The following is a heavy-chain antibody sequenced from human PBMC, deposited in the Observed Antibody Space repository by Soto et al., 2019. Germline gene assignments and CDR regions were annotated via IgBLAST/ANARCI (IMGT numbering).Heavy chain of an antibody. V-gene: IGHV3-21*01. Sequence: GGSLRLSCAASGFTFSRYSMNWVRQAPGRGLEWVSSISSSGSYIYYADSVEGRFTISRDNSKNTLYLQMNSLRAEDTAVYYCAKDPLPGSYLGIAAAVYYYYYGMDVWGQGTTVTVSS. CDR3: AKDPLPGSYLGIAAAVYYYYYGMDV. J-gene: IGHJ6*02. CDR1: GFTFSRYS. CDR2: ISSSGSYI. D-gene: IGHD6-13*01.